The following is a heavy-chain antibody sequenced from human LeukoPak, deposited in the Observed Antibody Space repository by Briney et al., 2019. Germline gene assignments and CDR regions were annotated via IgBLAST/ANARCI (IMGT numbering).Heavy chain of an antibody. J-gene: IGHJ4*02. CDR3: ARDKDYYGSGGPIDY. Sequence: PGGSLRLSCAASGFTFSSYSMNWVRQAPGKGLEWVSYISSSSSTIYYADSVKGRFTISRDNAKNSLYLQMNSLRAEDTAVYYCARDKDYYGSGGPIDYWGQGTLVTVSS. CDR2: ISSSSSTI. CDR1: GFTFSSYS. D-gene: IGHD3-10*01. V-gene: IGHV3-48*04.